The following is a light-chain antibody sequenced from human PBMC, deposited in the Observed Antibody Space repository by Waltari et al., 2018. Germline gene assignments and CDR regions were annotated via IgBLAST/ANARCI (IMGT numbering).Light chain of an antibody. V-gene: IGLV3-9*01. J-gene: IGLJ6*01. CDR2: RDT. CDR1: KILGKN. CDR3: QGWASSTGV. Sequence: SSELTQPLSVSVALGQTARITCGGNKILGKNVHWYQQKPGPAPGVVINRDTKRPSGIPERFSGSNAGNMATLTISRDQAGEEADYYCQGWASSTGVFGSGTKVTVL.